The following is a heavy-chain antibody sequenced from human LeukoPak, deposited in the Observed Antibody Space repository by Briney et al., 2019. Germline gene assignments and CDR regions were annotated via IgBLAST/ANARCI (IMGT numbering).Heavy chain of an antibody. CDR3: ARELSTGWGGMDV. J-gene: IGHJ6*02. Sequence: ASVKVSCKASGFTSDNYGICWVRQAPRQGLEWMGWLDIYSGNTNYAQNFQGRVTMTPDTSTSTAYMELRSLRSDDTAVYYCARELSTGWGGMDVWGQGTTVTVSS. CDR1: GFTSDNYG. CDR2: LDIYSGNT. V-gene: IGHV1-18*01. D-gene: IGHD2-8*02.